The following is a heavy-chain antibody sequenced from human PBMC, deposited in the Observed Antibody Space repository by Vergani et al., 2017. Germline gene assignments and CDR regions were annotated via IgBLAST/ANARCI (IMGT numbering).Heavy chain of an antibody. Sequence: QVQLVESGGGEVQPGRSLRLSCSAAGFPFSDYGVHWVRQAPGKGLEWVSVISYDGNKKNYADSVKGRFTISRDNSKNTLYLEMNALRAEDTAVYYCARDFLTRVTTLDYYYMGVWGKRTTVTVSS. CDR3: ARDFLTRVTTLDYYYMGV. J-gene: IGHJ6*03. CDR1: GFPFSDYG. CDR2: ISYDGNKK. V-gene: IGHV3-30*03. D-gene: IGHD1-1*01.